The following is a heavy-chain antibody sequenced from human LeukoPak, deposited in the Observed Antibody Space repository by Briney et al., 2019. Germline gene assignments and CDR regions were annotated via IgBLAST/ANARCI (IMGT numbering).Heavy chain of an antibody. J-gene: IGHJ6*03. CDR3: AKGDYRTHVGYYYMDV. Sequence: GGSLRLSCAASGFTVSSNYMSWVRQAPGKGLEWVSVIYSGGSTYYADSVKGRFTISRDNSKNTLYLQMNSLRAEDTAVYYCAKGDYRTHVGYYYMDVWGKGTTVTVSS. V-gene: IGHV3-66*01. CDR1: GFTVSSNY. D-gene: IGHD4-11*01. CDR2: IYSGGST.